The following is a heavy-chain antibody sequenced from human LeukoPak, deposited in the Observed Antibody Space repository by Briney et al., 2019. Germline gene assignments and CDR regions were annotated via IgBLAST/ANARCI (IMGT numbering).Heavy chain of an antibody. CDR3: ARGHSSGSPDPFDY. CDR1: GFTVSTNY. Sequence: GGSLRLSCAVSGFTVSTNYMSWVRQAPGKGLEWVSVIYSGGATHYADSVKGRFTISRDNSKNTLYLQMNSLRAEDTAIYYCARGHSSGSPDPFDYWGQGTLDTISS. V-gene: IGHV3-53*01. CDR2: IYSGGAT. J-gene: IGHJ4*02. D-gene: IGHD3-22*01.